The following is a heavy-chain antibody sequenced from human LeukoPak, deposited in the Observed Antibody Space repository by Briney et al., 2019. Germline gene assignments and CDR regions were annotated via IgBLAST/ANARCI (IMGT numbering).Heavy chain of an antibody. CDR2: INHSGST. J-gene: IGHJ4*02. CDR3: ARGPRIAAAGTLDY. V-gene: IGHV4-34*01. D-gene: IGHD6-13*01. CDR1: GGSFIGYY. Sequence: SETLSLTCADYGGSFIGYYWSSIRQPPGEGLEWIGEINHSGSTNYNPSVKSRVTISVDTSKNQFSLKLSSVTAADTAVYYCARGPRIAAAGTLDYWGQGTLVTVSS.